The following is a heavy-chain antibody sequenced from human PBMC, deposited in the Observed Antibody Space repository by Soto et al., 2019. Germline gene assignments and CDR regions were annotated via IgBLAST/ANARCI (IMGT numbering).Heavy chain of an antibody. V-gene: IGHV3-21*01. CDR1: GFTFITYS. CDR2: ITSSSSYI. J-gene: IGHJ6*02. CDR3: ARDSAEHSSSDGMDV. D-gene: IGHD6-6*01. Sequence: GGSLRVSCAAPGFTFITYSMNWVRQAPGKGLEWVSSITSSSSYIYYADSVKDRFTVSRDNAKNSLYLQMNSLRAEDTAVYYCARDSAEHSSSDGMDVWGQGTKVTVSS.